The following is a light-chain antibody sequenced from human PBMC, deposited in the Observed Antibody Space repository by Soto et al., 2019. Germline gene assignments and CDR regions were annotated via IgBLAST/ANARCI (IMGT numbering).Light chain of an antibody. Sequence: EIVLTQSPATLSLSPGERATLSCRASQSVSSYLAWYQQKPGQAPRLLIYDASNRATGIPARFSGSGSGTEFTLTISSLEPEDFAVYYCQQRSNWTFGGGTKVEIK. V-gene: IGKV3-11*01. J-gene: IGKJ4*01. CDR3: QQRSNWT. CDR1: QSVSSY. CDR2: DAS.